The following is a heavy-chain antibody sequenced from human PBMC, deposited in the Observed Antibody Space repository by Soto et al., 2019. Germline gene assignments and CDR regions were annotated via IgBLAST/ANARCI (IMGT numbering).Heavy chain of an antibody. V-gene: IGHV4-4*07. CDR2: IYSSGSP. Sequence: QVQLQESGPGLVEPSETLSLTCTVSGDSISGYYWSWIRQPPGKGLEWIGRIYSSGSPNYNPSLKSRVTMSVDTSKNQLSLRLTSVTAADTAVYYRARDRRTSGATNYYYYMDVWGKGTTVTVSS. CDR3: ARDRRTSGATNYYYYMDV. J-gene: IGHJ6*03. D-gene: IGHD1-1*01. CDR1: GDSISGYY.